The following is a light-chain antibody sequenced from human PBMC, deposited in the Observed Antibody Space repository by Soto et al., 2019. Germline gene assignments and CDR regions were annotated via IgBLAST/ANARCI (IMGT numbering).Light chain of an antibody. J-gene: IGKJ5*01. CDR2: DSL. CDR3: LQYGSLPIS. Sequence: DIPMTQSPSSLSASVGARVTISCQASQAIGDTLKWYQQKEGRTPKLLIYDSLHLEPGVPSRFSGSRSGTRFSLTISSMQPEEGATCCCLQYGSLPISFGQGTRL. V-gene: IGKV1-33*01. CDR1: QAIGDT.